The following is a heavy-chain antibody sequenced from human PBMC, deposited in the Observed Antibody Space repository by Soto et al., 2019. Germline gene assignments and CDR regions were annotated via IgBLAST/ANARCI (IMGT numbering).Heavy chain of an antibody. D-gene: IGHD3-16*02. V-gene: IGHV3-15*01. CDR3: TTANPTPLHLGELSLDPDAFDI. CDR1: GFTFSNAW. J-gene: IGHJ3*02. Sequence: GGSLRLSCAASGFTFSNAWMSWVRQAPGKGLEWVGRIKSKTDGGTTDYAAPVKGRFTISRDDSKNTLYLQMNSLKTEDTAVYYCTTANPTPLHLGELSLDPDAFDIWGQGTMVTVSS. CDR2: IKSKTDGGTT.